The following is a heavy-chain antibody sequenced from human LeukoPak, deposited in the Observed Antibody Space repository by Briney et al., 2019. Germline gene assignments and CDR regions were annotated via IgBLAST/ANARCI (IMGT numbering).Heavy chain of an antibody. CDR2: INPNSGGT. Sequence: GASVTVPCKASGYTFTGYYMHWVRQAPGQGLEWMGWINPNSGGTNYAQKFQGRVTMTRDTSISTAYMELSRLRSDDTAVYYCARVIFGVVTWFDPWGQGTLVTVSS. J-gene: IGHJ5*02. CDR3: ARVIFGVVTWFDP. CDR1: GYTFTGYY. D-gene: IGHD3-3*01. V-gene: IGHV1-2*02.